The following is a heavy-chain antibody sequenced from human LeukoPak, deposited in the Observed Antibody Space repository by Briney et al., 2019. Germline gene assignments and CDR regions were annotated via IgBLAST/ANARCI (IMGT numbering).Heavy chain of an antibody. D-gene: IGHD6-19*01. CDR1: GGSVTSTNW. V-gene: IGHV4-4*02. Sequence: PSETLSLTCDVSGGSVTSTNWWTWVRQPPGKGLEWIGDVLLDGRTNYNPSLKSRLIMSVDLPENHISLKLTSVTAADTAVYYCAREPGEQWLERGFYFDYWGQGTLVTVCS. CDR2: VLLDGRT. J-gene: IGHJ4*02. CDR3: AREPGEQWLERGFYFDY.